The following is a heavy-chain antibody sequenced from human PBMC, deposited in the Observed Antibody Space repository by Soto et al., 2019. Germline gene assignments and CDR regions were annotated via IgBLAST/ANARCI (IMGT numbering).Heavy chain of an antibody. CDR1: GGTFSSYA. CDR3: AREIRMRLSYYDSSGYYGFGAFDI. J-gene: IGHJ3*02. V-gene: IGHV1-69*13. D-gene: IGHD3-22*01. CDR2: IIPIFGTA. Sequence: ASVKVSCKASGGTFSSYAISWVRQAPGQGLEWMGGIIPIFGTANYAQKFQGRVTITADESTSTAYMELSSLRSEDTAVYYCAREIRMRLSYYDSSGYYGFGAFDIWGQGTMVTVSS.